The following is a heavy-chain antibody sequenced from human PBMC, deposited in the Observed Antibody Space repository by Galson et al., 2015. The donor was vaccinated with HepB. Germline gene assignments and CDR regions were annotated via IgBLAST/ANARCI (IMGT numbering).Heavy chain of an antibody. CDR1: GFTFRSYG. Sequence: SLRLSCAVSGFTFRSYGMSWVRQAPGKGLEWVSAISGTGVSTYYADSVKGRFTISRDSSKNTLFLDLNSLRAEDTAIYYCAKDRRDGGGTTGFDGWGQGTLVAVSS. D-gene: IGHD1-1*01. V-gene: IGHV3-23*01. CDR2: ISGTGVST. J-gene: IGHJ4*02. CDR3: AKDRRDGGGTTGFDG.